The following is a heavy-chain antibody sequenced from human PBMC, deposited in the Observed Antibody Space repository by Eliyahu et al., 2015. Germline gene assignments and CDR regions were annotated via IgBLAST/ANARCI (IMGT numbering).Heavy chain of an antibody. CDR2: ISWDGGST. CDR3: AKDDAGGVDY. CDR1: GFXFDXYX. V-gene: IGHV3-43*01. J-gene: IGHJ4*02. D-gene: IGHD3-10*01. Sequence: EVQLVESGGVVVQPGGSLRLSCAASGFXFDXYXMHXVRQAPGKGLEWVSLISWDGGSTYYADSVKGRFTISRDNSKNSLYLQMNSLRTEDTALYYCAKDDAGGVDYWGQGTLVTVSS.